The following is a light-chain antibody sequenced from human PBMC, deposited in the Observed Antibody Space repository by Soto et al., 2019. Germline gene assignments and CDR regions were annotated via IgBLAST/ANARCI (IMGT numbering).Light chain of an antibody. CDR1: QGIDSY. Sequence: IQLTQSPTSLSASVGDRVTIPCRASQGIDSYLAWYQRKPGEAPKLLIYSASTLKSGVPSRFSGRGSGTDFSLSIISLLPEDFATYYCQQLYTYPYTFGQGTKVEIK. V-gene: IGKV1-9*01. CDR2: SAS. J-gene: IGKJ2*01. CDR3: QQLYTYPYT.